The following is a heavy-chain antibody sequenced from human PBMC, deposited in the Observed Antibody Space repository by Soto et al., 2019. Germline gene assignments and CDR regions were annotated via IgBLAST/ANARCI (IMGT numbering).Heavy chain of an antibody. D-gene: IGHD3-22*01. V-gene: IGHV4-4*02. CDR3: ARLGEYYYDSSGYQTGLYYFDY. Sequence: SETLSLTCAVSGGSISSSNWWSWVRQPPGKGLEWIGEIYHSGSTNYNPSLKSRVTISVDKSKNQFSLKLSSVTAADTAVYYCARLGEYYYDSSGYQTGLYYFDYWGQGTLVTVSS. CDR1: GGSISSSNW. CDR2: IYHSGST. J-gene: IGHJ4*02.